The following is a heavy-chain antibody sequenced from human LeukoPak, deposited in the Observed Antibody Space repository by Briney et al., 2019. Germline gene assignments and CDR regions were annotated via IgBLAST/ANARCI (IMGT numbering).Heavy chain of an antibody. D-gene: IGHD6-25*01. CDR2: IVVGSGNT. CDR1: GFTFTSSA. V-gene: IGHV1-58*02. J-gene: IGHJ6*02. CDR3: AADNSANYYYYGMDV. Sequence: SVKVSCKASGFTFTSSAMQWVRQARGQRLEWIGWIVVGSGNTNYAQKFRERVTITRDMSTSTAYMELSSLRSEDTAVYYCAADNSANYYYYGMDVWGQGTTVTVSS.